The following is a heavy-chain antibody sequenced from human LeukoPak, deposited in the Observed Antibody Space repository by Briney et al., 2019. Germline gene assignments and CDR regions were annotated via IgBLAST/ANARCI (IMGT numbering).Heavy chain of an antibody. V-gene: IGHV1-69*06. D-gene: IGHD3-10*01. J-gene: IGHJ4*02. CDR3: AREATMVRGVTPYYFDY. Sequence: ASVKVSCKASGGTFSSYAISWVRQAPGQGLEWMGGIIPIFGTANYAQKFQGRVTITADKSTSTAYMELGSLRSEDTAVYYCAREATMVRGVTPYYFDYWGQGTLVTVSS. CDR1: GGTFSSYA. CDR2: IIPIFGTA.